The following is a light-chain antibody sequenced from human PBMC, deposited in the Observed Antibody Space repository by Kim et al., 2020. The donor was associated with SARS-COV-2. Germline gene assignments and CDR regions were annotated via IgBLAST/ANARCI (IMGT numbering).Light chain of an antibody. V-gene: IGKV1-17*03. CDR3: LQHHSYPWT. CDR2: AAS. J-gene: IGKJ1*01. CDR1: QGINND. Sequence: SASVGDRVTITWRASQGINNDLAWFQQKPGKVPKRLIYAASSLHSGVPSRFSGGGSGTEFTLIISSLQPEDFATYYCLQHHSYPWTFGQGTKVDIK.